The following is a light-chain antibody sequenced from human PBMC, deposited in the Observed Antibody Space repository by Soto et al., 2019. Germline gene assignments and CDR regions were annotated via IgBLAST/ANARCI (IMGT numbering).Light chain of an antibody. CDR1: SSNIGAEYD. CDR2: GDN. CDR3: QSYDSSLTTFV. J-gene: IGLJ1*01. Sequence: QSVLTQPPSVSGAPGQRVAISCTGSSSNIGAEYDVHWYQQLPGTAPKRLTYGDNNRPSGVPDRFSGSKSGTSASLAITGLQPEDEADYYCQSYDSSLTTFVFGTGTKVTV. V-gene: IGLV1-40*01.